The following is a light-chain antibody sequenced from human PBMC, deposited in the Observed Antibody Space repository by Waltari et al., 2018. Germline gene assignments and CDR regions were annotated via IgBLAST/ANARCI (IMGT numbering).Light chain of an antibody. CDR1: DMRDKT. V-gene: IGLV3-21*03. CDR3: QVWDGDADHPV. J-gene: IGLJ2*01. Sequence: YELTQPPSVSVAPGKTAKISCGGHDMRDKTVHWYQQKPSQAPCLVISDDTVRPSGIPKRISGSDTATLTIARVEAGDEAVYYCQVWDGDADHPVFGGGTKLTVL. CDR2: DDT.